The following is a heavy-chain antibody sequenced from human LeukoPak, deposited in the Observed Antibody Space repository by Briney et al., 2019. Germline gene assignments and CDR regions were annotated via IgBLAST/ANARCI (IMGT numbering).Heavy chain of an antibody. J-gene: IGHJ6*03. Sequence: GASVKVSCKASGGTFSSYAISWVRQAPGQGLEWMGGIIPIFGTANYAQKFQGRVTITTDESTSTAYMELSSLRSEDTAVYYCARARDSSSSGPDYYYYMDVWGKGTTVTVSS. CDR3: ARARDSSSSGPDYYYYMDV. V-gene: IGHV1-69*05. CDR2: IIPIFGTA. D-gene: IGHD6-6*01. CDR1: GGTFSSYA.